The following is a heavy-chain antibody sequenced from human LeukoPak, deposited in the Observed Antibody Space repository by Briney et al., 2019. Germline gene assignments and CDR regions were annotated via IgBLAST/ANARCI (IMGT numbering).Heavy chain of an antibody. J-gene: IGHJ5*02. Sequence: SETLSLTCTVSGGSISSSSYYWDWIRQPPGKGLEWIGYIYHSGSTYYNPSLKSRVTISVDRSKNQFSLKLSSVTAADTAVDYCARGPRLWFGELFVDPWGQGTLVTVSS. CDR2: IYHSGST. D-gene: IGHD3-10*01. CDR3: ARGPRLWFGELFVDP. V-gene: IGHV4-30-2*01. CDR1: GGSISSSSYY.